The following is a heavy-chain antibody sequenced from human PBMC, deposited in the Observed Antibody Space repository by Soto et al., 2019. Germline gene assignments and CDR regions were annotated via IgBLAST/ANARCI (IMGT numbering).Heavy chain of an antibody. CDR3: VAPTGGDSSGWRGDY. Sequence: GGSLRLSCAASGFTLTNYGVNWVRQGPGKGLEYVSAISSNGGSTYYADSVKGRFTISRDNSKDTLYLQMSSLRAEDTAVYYCVAPTGGDSSGWRGDYWGQGTLVTVSS. V-gene: IGHV3-64D*06. CDR2: ISSNGGST. J-gene: IGHJ4*02. CDR1: GFTLTNYG. D-gene: IGHD6-19*01.